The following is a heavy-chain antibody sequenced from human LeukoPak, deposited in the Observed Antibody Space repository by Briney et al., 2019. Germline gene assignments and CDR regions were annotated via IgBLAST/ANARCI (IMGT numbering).Heavy chain of an antibody. V-gene: IGHV3-48*01. CDR1: GFTFSSYS. CDR3: ARDDSSGYYYPFFDY. CDR2: ISSSSSTI. D-gene: IGHD3-22*01. J-gene: IGHJ4*02. Sequence: GGSLRLSCAASGFTFSSYSMNWVRQAPGKGLEWVSYISSSSSTIYYADSVKGRFTISRDNAKNSLYLQMNSLRAEDTAVYYCARDDSSGYYYPFFDYWGQGTLVTVSS.